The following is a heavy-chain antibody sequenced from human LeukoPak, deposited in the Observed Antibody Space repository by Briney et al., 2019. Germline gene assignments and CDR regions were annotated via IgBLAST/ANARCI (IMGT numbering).Heavy chain of an antibody. V-gene: IGHV4-30-2*01. CDR1: GGSISSGGYS. D-gene: IGHD4-17*01. CDR2: IYHSGST. J-gene: IGHJ4*02. Sequence: PSQTLSLTCAVSGGSISSGGYSWSWIRQPPGKGLEWIGYIYHSGSTYYNPSLKSRVTISVDRSKNQFSLELSSVTAADTAVYYCARTADYGDYFDYWGQGTLVTVSS. CDR3: ARTADYGDYFDY.